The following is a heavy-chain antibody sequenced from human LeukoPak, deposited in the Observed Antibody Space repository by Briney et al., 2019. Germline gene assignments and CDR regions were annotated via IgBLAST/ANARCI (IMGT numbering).Heavy chain of an antibody. V-gene: IGHV3-11*04. J-gene: IGHJ4*02. Sequence: GGSLRLSCAASGFTFSDYYMSWIRQAPGTGLEWVSFISSSGITIYYADSVEGRFTISRDNAKNSLYLQMNSLRAEDTAVYYCARGPSYYYGSGSYYGPFDYWGQGTLVTVSS. D-gene: IGHD3-10*01. CDR3: ARGPSYYYGSGSYYGPFDY. CDR2: ISSSGITI. CDR1: GFTFSDYY.